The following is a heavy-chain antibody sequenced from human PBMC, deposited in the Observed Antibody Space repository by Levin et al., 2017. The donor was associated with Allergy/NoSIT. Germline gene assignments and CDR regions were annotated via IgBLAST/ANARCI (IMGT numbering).Heavy chain of an antibody. CDR3: ARQAVAGTAERYYYYGMDV. CDR1: GFTFSSYS. J-gene: IGHJ6*02. V-gene: IGHV3-48*01. D-gene: IGHD6-19*01. Sequence: GGSLRLSCAASGFTFSSYSMNWVRQAPGKGLEWVSYISSSSSTIYYADSVKGRFTISRDNAKNSLYLQMNSLRAEDTAVYYCARQAVAGTAERYYYYGMDVWGQGTTVTVSS. CDR2: ISSSSSTI.